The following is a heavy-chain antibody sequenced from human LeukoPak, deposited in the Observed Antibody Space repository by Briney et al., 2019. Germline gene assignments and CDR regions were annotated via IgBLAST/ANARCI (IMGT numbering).Heavy chain of an antibody. CDR1: GYSISSGYY. Sequence: SETLSLTCTVSGYSISSGYYWGWIRQPPGKGLEWIGSIYHSGSTYYNPSLKRRGTISVDTSKNQFSLKLSSVPAADTAVYYCARVSSGWYEFYYYYYMDVWGKGTTVTVSS. J-gene: IGHJ6*03. CDR3: ARVSSGWYEFYYYYYMDV. V-gene: IGHV4-38-2*02. CDR2: IYHSGST. D-gene: IGHD6-19*01.